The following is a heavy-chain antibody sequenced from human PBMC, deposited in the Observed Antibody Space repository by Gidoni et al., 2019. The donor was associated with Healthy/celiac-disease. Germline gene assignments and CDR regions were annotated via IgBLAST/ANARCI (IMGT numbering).Heavy chain of an antibody. J-gene: IGHJ5*02. D-gene: IGHD2-8*01. CDR3: ARGCHHGWFDP. V-gene: IGHV4-31*03. CDR2: INYIGST. Sequence: QVQLQESDPGLVKPSQTLSLTCTVSGGSISRVGYYWSGIRQHQGKGLDGIGYINYIGSTYYNPSLKSRVTISGDKSKNQFSLKLSAVTAADTAVYYCARGCHHGWFDPWGQGTLVTVSS. CDR1: GGSISRVGYY.